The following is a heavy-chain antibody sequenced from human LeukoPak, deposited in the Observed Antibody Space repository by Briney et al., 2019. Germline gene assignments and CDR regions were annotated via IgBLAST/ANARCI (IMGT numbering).Heavy chain of an antibody. D-gene: IGHD7-27*01. J-gene: IGHJ4*02. CDR3: AQDLAWGAFDH. V-gene: IGHV3-20*04. CDR2: INWNGGST. CDR1: GFTFDDYG. Sequence: GGSLRLSCAASGFTFDDYGMSGVRQAPGKGLEWVSGINWNGGSTGYADSVKGRFTISRDDSKNTLSLQMNSLRVEDTAVYYCAQDLAWGAFDHWGQGTLVTVSS.